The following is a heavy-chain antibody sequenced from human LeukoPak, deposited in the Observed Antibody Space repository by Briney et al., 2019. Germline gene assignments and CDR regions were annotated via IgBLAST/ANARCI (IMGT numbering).Heavy chain of an antibody. Sequence: SETLSLTCTVACGSIGSSSNYWGWIRQAPGKGLEWIGNVYYSGSTFYNPSLKSRVTISVDTSKNQFSLKLRSVTAADTAIYYCARASFNVVFGNWFDPWGQGTRVTVS. D-gene: IGHD2-8*01. CDR2: VYYSGST. J-gene: IGHJ5*02. V-gene: IGHV4-39*01. CDR3: ARASFNVVFGNWFDP. CDR1: CGSIGSSSNY.